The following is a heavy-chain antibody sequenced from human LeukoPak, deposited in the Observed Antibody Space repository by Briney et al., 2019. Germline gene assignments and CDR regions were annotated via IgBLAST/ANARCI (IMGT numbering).Heavy chain of an antibody. J-gene: IGHJ4*02. D-gene: IGHD6-13*01. CDR3: TTIAAAGFDC. CDR2: IKQDGSEK. V-gene: IGHV3-7*01. CDR1: GFTFSSYW. Sequence: GGSLRLYCVASGFTFSSYWMSWVRQAPGKGLEWVANIKQDGSEKYYVDSVKGRFTISRDNAKNSLYLQMNSLRAEDTAVYYCTTIAAAGFDCWGQGTLVTVSS.